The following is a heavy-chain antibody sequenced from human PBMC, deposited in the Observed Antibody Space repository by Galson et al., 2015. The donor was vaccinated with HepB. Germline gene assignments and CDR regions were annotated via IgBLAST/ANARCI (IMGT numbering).Heavy chain of an antibody. CDR2: IKEDGSEK. V-gene: IGHV3-7*01. Sequence: SLRLSCAASEFILSMYWMNWVRQAPGKGLEWVANIKEDGSEKNYVDSVKGRFTISRDNSRSTLYLEMNSLRVEDTAVYYCARDKGQEAPMDVWGKGTTVIVSS. CDR3: ARDKGQEAPMDV. J-gene: IGHJ6*03. CDR1: EFILSMYW.